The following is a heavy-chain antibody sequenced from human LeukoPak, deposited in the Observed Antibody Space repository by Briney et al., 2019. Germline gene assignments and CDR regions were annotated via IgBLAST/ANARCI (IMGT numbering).Heavy chain of an antibody. CDR1: GYTFTGYY. D-gene: IGHD6-25*01. Sequence: ASVKVSCXASGYTFTGYYMNWVRQAPGQGLEWMGWINPDSGGTTLAQKFQGRVTMTRDTSISTAYMELSRLRSDDTAVYYCARDWRLDYWGQGTPVTVSS. V-gene: IGHV1-2*02. J-gene: IGHJ4*02. CDR3: ARDWRLDY. CDR2: INPDSGGT.